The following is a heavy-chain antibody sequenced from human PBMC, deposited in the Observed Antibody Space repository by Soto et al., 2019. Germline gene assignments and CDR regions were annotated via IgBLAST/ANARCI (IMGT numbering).Heavy chain of an antibody. J-gene: IGHJ4*02. CDR1: GYTFTSYY. Sequence: QVQLVQSGAEVKKPGASVKVSCKASGYTFTSYYMHWVRQAPGQGLEWMGIINPSGGSTSYAQKFQGSVTMTRDTSTSTVYMELSSLRSEDTAVYYCAGGDILTGYWTSTLDYWGQGTLVTVSS. D-gene: IGHD3-9*01. CDR2: INPSGGST. V-gene: IGHV1-46*01. CDR3: AGGDILTGYWTSTLDY.